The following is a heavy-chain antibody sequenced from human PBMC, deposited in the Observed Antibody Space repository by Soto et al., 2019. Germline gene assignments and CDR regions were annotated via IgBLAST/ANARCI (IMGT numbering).Heavy chain of an antibody. Sequence: EVQLLESGGGLVQPGGSLRLSCAASGFTFSSYAMRWVRQAPVKGLEWVSAISGSGGSTYYADSVKGRFTISRDNSTHTLYLQMNSLRAEDTAVYYCARRRSGSYYGYWGQGTLVTVSS. CDR3: ARRRSGSYYGY. CDR2: ISGSGGST. J-gene: IGHJ4*02. CDR1: GFTFSSYA. V-gene: IGHV3-23*01. D-gene: IGHD1-26*01.